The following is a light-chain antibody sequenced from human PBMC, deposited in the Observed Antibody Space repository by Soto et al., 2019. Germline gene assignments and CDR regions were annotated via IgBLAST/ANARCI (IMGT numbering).Light chain of an antibody. CDR1: QSLSGDY. Sequence: EIVLTQSPGTLSLSPGDRATLSCRASQSLSGDYLAWYQQKPGQAPRLLIYDASRRATDIPARFSGSGSGTDFALTLSRLEPADFAVYFCQQYDTFPRTFGQGTKVEIQ. CDR3: QQYDTFPRT. V-gene: IGKV3-20*01. CDR2: DAS. J-gene: IGKJ1*01.